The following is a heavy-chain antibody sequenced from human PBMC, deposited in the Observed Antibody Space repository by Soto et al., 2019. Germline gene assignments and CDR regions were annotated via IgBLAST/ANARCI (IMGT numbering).Heavy chain of an antibody. J-gene: IGHJ4*02. CDR1: GYTLTELS. CDR2: FDPEDGET. D-gene: IGHD3-3*01. CDR3: ATHYDFWSGHAYYFDY. Sequence: QVQLVQSGAEVKKPGASVKVSCKVSGYTLTELSMHWVRQAPGKGLEWMGGFDPEDGETIYAQKFQGRVTMNEDTSTDTAYMELSSLRSEDTAVYYCATHYDFWSGHAYYFDYWGQGTLVTVSS. V-gene: IGHV1-24*01.